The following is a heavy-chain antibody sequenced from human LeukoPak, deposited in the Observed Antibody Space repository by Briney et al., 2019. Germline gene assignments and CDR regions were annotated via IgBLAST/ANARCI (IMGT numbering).Heavy chain of an antibody. CDR1: GYIFTTYG. Sequence: ASVKVSCKTSGYIFTTYGVRWVRQAPGHGLEWMGWVSGYTGNTNYAERFQGRVTMTIDASTRTVYMELTNLRSDNTAVYFCARGEVSASLYYFDFWGQGTLVTVS. V-gene: IGHV1-18*01. D-gene: IGHD1-14*01. J-gene: IGHJ4*02. CDR3: ARGEVSASLYYFDF. CDR2: VSGYTGNT.